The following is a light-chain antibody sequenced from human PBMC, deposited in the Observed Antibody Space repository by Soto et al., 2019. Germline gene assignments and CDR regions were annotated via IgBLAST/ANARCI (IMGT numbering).Light chain of an antibody. CDR3: QHYNSYSEA. V-gene: IGKV1-5*01. J-gene: IGKJ1*01. CDR2: AAS. CDR1: ESIDNW. Sequence: DIQMTQSPSTLSASAGDTVTITCRASESIDNWLAWYQQKPGKAPKLLLFAASTLVGGVPSRFSGRGSGTEFTLTISSLQADDFATYYCQHYNSYSEAFGQGTKVELK.